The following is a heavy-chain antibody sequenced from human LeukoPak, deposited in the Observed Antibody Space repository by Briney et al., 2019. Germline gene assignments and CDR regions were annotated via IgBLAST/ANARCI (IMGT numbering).Heavy chain of an antibody. CDR2: MNPNGGTA. V-gene: IGHV1-8*03. CDR3: ARVISGFWTGYYDPFDI. J-gene: IGHJ4*02. Sequence: ASVKVSCKASGYTFTNYDINWVRQATGQGLEWMGWMNPNGGTAGYAHNFQGRVTITGDTSMSTAYMELNSLRSEDTAVYYCARVISGFWTGYYDPFDIWGQGTLVTVSS. D-gene: IGHD3/OR15-3a*01. CDR1: GYTFTNYD.